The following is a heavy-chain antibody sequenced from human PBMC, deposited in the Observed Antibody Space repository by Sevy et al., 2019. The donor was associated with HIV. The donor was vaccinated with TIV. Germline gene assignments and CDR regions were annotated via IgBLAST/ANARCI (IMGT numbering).Heavy chain of an antibody. CDR2: ISSSGGYT. CDR3: AIDPWALGGSPY. J-gene: IGHJ4*02. Sequence: GGSLRLSCAASGFTFISYAMTWVRQAPGKGLEWVSTISSSGGYTCYSDSVKGRFIISRDNSKKTVDLQMNSLRAEDTAVYYCAIDPWALGGSPYWGQGTLVTVSS. V-gene: IGHV3-23*01. CDR1: GFTFISYA. D-gene: IGHD3-10*01.